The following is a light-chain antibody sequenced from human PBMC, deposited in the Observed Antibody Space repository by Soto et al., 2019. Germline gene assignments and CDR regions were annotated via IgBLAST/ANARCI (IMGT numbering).Light chain of an antibody. CDR2: DAS. CDR3: QQYGSSPRT. CDR1: QCVSSSY. Sequence: EIVLKQAVGTVSLSPLERATLFCSPSQCVSSSYLAWYQQRPGQAPRLLIYDASSRATGIPDRFSGSGSGTDFTLTIRRLDPADFAMYYCQQYGSSPRTFGQGTKVDI. V-gene: IGKV3-20*01. J-gene: IGKJ1*01.